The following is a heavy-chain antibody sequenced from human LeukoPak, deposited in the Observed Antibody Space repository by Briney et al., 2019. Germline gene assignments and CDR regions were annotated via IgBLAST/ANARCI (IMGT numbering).Heavy chain of an antibody. J-gene: IGHJ4*02. CDR1: GYTLTELS. V-gene: IGHV1-24*01. CDR3: ATEGIWFGPTGV. D-gene: IGHD3-10*01. Sequence: WASVKVSCKVSGYTLTELSMNWVRQAPGKGLEWMEGFDPEDGETIYAQKFQGRVTMTEDTSTNTAYMELSSLRSEDTAVYYCATEGIWFGPTGVWGQGTLVPVSS. CDR2: FDPEDGET.